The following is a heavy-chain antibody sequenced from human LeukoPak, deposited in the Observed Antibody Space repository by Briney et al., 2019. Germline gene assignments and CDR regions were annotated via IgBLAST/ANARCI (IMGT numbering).Heavy chain of an antibody. D-gene: IGHD2-2*02. V-gene: IGHV1-2*02. CDR3: ARAENIVVVPDAIFDP. J-gene: IGHJ5*02. CDR1: GYTFTGYY. Sequence: GASVKVSCKASGYTFTGYYMHWVRQAPGQGLEWMGWINPNSGGTNYAQKFQGRVTMTRDTSISTAYIELSRLRSDDTAVYYCARAENIVVVPDAIFDPWGQGTLVTVSS. CDR2: INPNSGGT.